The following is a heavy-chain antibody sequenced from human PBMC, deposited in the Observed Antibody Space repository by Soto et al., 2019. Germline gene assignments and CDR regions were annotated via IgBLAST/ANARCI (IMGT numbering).Heavy chain of an antibody. CDR2: IYYSGST. CDR1: GGSINSYY. Sequence: PSETLSLTCTVSGGSINSYYWSWIRQPPGKGLEWIGYIYYSGSTNYNPSLKSRVTISVDTSKNQFSLKLSSVTAADTAVYYCARGSTTEKVDSWGQGTLVTVSS. J-gene: IGHJ4*02. V-gene: IGHV4-59*08. CDR3: ARGSTTEKVDS. D-gene: IGHD4-17*01.